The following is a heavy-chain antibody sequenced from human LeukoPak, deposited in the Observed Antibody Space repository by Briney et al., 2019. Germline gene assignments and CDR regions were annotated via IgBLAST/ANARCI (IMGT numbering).Heavy chain of an antibody. V-gene: IGHV3-23*01. Sequence: GGSLRLSCAASGFTFNSYAMNWVRQAPGKGLEWVSSISDSGIITLYADSVKGRFTISRDNSKNTLYLQMNSLRAEDTAVYSCAKEILISTDYACDYWGQGTLVTVSS. CDR1: GFTFNSYA. J-gene: IGHJ4*02. D-gene: IGHD4-17*01. CDR2: ISDSGIIT. CDR3: AKEILISTDYACDY.